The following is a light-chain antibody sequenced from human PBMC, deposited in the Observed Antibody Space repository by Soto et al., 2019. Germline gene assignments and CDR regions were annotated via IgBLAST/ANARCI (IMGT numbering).Light chain of an antibody. V-gene: IGKV1-5*03. CDR2: KAS. CDR3: QQSYSMPSA. Sequence: DIQMTQSPSTLSASVGDRVTITCRASQSISSWLAWYQQKPGKAPKLLIYKASTLQTGVPSRFTGSGSGTDFTLTIISLQPEDYATYFCQQSYSMPSAFGPGTKVDIK. J-gene: IGKJ2*01. CDR1: QSISSW.